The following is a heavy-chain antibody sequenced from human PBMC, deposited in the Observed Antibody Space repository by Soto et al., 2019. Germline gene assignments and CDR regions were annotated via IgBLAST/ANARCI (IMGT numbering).Heavy chain of an antibody. V-gene: IGHV3-21*01. CDR2: ISSSSSYI. Sequence: GGSLRLSCAASGFTFSSYSMNWVRQAPGKGLEWVSSISSSSSYIYYADSVKGRFTISRDNAKNSLYLQMNSLRAEDTAVYYCARDGNDSSPWGLRSSFNYYYYGMDVWGQGTTVTVSS. CDR1: GFTFSSYS. D-gene: IGHD3-22*01. CDR3: ARDGNDSSPWGLRSSFNYYYYGMDV. J-gene: IGHJ6*02.